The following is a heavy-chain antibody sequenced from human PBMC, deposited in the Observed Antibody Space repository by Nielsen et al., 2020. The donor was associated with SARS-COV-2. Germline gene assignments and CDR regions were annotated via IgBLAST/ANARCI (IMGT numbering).Heavy chain of an antibody. D-gene: IGHD5-18*01. J-gene: IGHJ4*02. V-gene: IGHV5-51*01. CDR2: IYPGDSDT. CDR3: ARNTAMVTNFDY. CDR1: GYIFTNYW. Sequence: GESLKISCKGSGYIFTNYWIAWVRQMPGKGLEWMGIIYPGDSDTRYSPSFQGQVTIAVDKSISTAYLQWSSLKASDTAMYYCARNTAMVTNFDYWGQGTLVTVSS.